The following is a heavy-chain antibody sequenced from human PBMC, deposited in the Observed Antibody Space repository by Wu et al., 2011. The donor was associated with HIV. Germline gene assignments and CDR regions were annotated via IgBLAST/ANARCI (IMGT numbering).Heavy chain of an antibody. V-gene: IGHV1-18*01. CDR3: ARGRGQLPSLGYYYYYMDV. Sequence: QVQLVRSGAEVKKPGASVKVSCKASGYTFTNYGITWVRQAPGQGLEWMGWISAYNGDTNSAQKVRGRVSLTTDSSTTTAYMEVRSLRSDDTAVYYCARGRGQLPSLGYYYYYMDVWGKGTNGHRLL. J-gene: IGHJ6*03. D-gene: IGHD1-1*01. CDR2: ISAYNGDT. CDR1: GYTFTNYG.